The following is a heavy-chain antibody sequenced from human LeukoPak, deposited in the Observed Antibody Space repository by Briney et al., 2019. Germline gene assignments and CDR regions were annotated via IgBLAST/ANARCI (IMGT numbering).Heavy chain of an antibody. CDR3: GAARQYVGAFDI. D-gene: IGHD3-16*01. V-gene: IGHV3-48*03. Sequence: VGSLRLSCAASGLTFTNYEMYWVRQAPGKGREWTSYISNSGSTIKYADFVRGRFTISRDNAKKSLYLQMNSLRAEDTGVYYCGAARQYVGAFDIWGQGTLVTVSS. J-gene: IGHJ3*02. CDR2: ISNSGSTI. CDR1: GLTFTNYE.